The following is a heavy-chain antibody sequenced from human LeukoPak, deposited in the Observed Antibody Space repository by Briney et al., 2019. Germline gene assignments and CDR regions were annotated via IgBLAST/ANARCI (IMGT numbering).Heavy chain of an antibody. CDR3: ARCFGYSSGYYLSV. D-gene: IGHD3-22*01. J-gene: IGHJ4*02. CDR2: ISSSSSYI. Sequence: KAGGSLRLSCAASGFTFSSYSMNWVRQAPGKGLEWVSSISSSSSYIYYADSVKGRFTISRDNAKNSLYLQMNSLRAEDTAVYYCARCFGYSSGYYLSVWGQGTLVTVSS. CDR1: GFTFSSYS. V-gene: IGHV3-21*01.